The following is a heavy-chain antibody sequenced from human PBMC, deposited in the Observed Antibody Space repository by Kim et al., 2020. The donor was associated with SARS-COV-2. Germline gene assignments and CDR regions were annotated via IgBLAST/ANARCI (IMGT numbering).Heavy chain of an antibody. CDR2: IKQDGSEK. V-gene: IGHV3-7*03. CDR3: ARDQYGDYTVPPTLDY. Sequence: GGSLRLSCAASGFTFSSYWMSWVRQAPGKGLEWVANIKQDGSEKYYVDSVKGRFTISRDNAKNSLYLQMNSLRAEDTAVYYCARDQYGDYTVPPTLDYWGQGTLVTVSS. CDR1: GFTFSSYW. D-gene: IGHD4-17*01. J-gene: IGHJ4*02.